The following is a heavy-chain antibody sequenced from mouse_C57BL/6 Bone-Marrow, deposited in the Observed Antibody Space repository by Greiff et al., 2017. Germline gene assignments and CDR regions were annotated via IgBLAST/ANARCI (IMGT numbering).Heavy chain of an antibody. J-gene: IGHJ2*01. CDR3: ARSLYYDYYFDY. D-gene: IGHD2-4*01. V-gene: IGHV1-69*01. CDR2: IDPSDSYT. Sequence: VQLQQPGAELVMPGASVKLSCKASGYTFTSYWMHWVKQRPGQGLEWIGEIDPSDSYTNYNQKFKGKSTLTVDKSSSTAYMQLSSLTSEDSAVYYCARSLYYDYYFDYWGQGTTLTVSS. CDR1: GYTFTSYW.